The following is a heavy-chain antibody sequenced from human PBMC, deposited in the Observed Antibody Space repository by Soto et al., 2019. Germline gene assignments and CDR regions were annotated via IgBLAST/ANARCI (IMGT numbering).Heavy chain of an antibody. CDR3: ARVEAVAGLYNDHGLDV. CDR2: IVPTFGTT. CDR1: GGTFSNYA. V-gene: IGHV1-69*12. D-gene: IGHD6-19*01. Sequence: QVQLLQSGAEVKKPGSSVKVSCKVSGGTFSNYAIDWVRLAPGHGLEWMGGIVPTFGTTYYTQKFQGRATIIADDSTTTAYLEMSRLSSEDAGISDCARVEAVAGLYNDHGLDVWGQGTVVTVSS. J-gene: IGHJ6*02.